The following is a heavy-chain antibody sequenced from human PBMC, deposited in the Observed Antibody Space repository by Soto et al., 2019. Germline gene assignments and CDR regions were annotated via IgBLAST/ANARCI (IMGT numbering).Heavy chain of an antibody. CDR2: IHWNDDN. V-gene: IGHV2-5*01. Sequence: QITLKESGPTLVKPTQTLTLTCTFSGFSLSTSGVGVGCVRQPPGKALEWLAVIHWNDDNHYTSSLKTRLTVTKDITKNQVVFAMTNMDPVDTGTYYCIHRRVNGGMDHWGPGILVTVSS. CDR1: GFSLSTSGVG. J-gene: IGHJ4*02. CDR3: IHRRVNGGMDH.